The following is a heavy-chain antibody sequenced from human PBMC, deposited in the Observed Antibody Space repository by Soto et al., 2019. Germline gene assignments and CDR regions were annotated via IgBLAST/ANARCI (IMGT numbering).Heavy chain of an antibody. CDR3: AKDRVAAAGTPVGYFDY. Sequence: GGSLRLSFGASGFTFSSHGMHWIAQAPGKGLEWVAVISYDGSNKYYADSVKGRFTISRDNSKNTLYLQMNSLRAEDTAVYYCAKDRVAAAGTPVGYFDYWGQGT. CDR2: ISYDGSNK. D-gene: IGHD6-13*01. V-gene: IGHV3-30*18. J-gene: IGHJ4*02. CDR1: GFTFSSHG.